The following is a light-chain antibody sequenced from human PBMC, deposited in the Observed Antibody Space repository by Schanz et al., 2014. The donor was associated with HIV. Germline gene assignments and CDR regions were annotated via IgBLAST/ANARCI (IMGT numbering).Light chain of an antibody. CDR2: KAS. CDR3: QQRSNWPPIT. V-gene: IGKV1-5*03. J-gene: IGKJ5*01. Sequence: IQMTQSPSTLSLSIGDTVTITCRASQNIGSWLAWYQQKPGKAPKLLIYKASSLESGVPSRFSGSGSGTDFTLTISSLEPEDFAVYYCQQRSNWPPITFGQGTRLEIK. CDR1: QNIGSW.